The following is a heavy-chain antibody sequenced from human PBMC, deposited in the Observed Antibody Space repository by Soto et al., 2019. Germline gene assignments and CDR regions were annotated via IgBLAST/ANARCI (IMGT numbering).Heavy chain of an antibody. Sequence: VSVKLYCKASGYTFSSYAMHWVRQAPRQRLEWMGWINAGNGNTKYSQKFQGRVTITRDASASTAYMELSSLRSEDTAVYYCARILEYSSSWYSSGEYFQHWGQGTLVTVSS. V-gene: IGHV1-3*01. CDR3: ARILEYSSSWYSSGEYFQH. D-gene: IGHD6-13*01. CDR1: GYTFSSYA. CDR2: INAGNGNT. J-gene: IGHJ1*01.